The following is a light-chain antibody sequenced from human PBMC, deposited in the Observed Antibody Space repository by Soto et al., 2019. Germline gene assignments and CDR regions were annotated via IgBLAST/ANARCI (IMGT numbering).Light chain of an antibody. V-gene: IGKV1-5*01. CDR1: QSVSNW. Sequence: DIQMSQSRSTLSAAVGDRVTITCRASQSVSNWLAWYQQKPGKAPNLLIYDVSSLESGVPSRFSGSGSGTEFILTISSLQPDDFATYYCQQYDSYSWTFGQGTKVDI. CDR2: DVS. CDR3: QQYDSYSWT. J-gene: IGKJ1*01.